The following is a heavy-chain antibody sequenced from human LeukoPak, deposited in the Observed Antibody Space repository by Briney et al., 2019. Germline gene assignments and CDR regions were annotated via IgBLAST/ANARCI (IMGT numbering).Heavy chain of an antibody. D-gene: IGHD3-22*01. CDR2: IRSKANGGTT. CDR1: GFSFSDYA. Sequence: GGSLRLSCKTSGFSFSDYAVSWVRQAPGKGLEWIGFIRSKANGGTTEYAASVKGRFTISRDDSKTIAHLQMSSLKTEDTAVYYCSRFYSSGWASGAFDIWGQGTMVTVSS. CDR3: SRFYSSGWASGAFDI. J-gene: IGHJ3*02. V-gene: IGHV3-49*04.